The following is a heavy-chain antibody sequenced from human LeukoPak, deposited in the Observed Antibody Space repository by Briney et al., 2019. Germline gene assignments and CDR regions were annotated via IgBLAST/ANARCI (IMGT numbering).Heavy chain of an antibody. CDR3: ARDPDVDIVATTYRGFDY. D-gene: IGHD5-12*01. CDR1: GFTFSTYS. CDR2: ISSSSSAI. Sequence: PGGSLRLSCAAFGFTFSTYSMNWVRQAPGKGLEWVSYISSSSSAIYYGDSVKGRFTISRDNAKNTLYLQMNSLRAEDTAVYYCARDPDVDIVATTYRGFDYWGQGTLVTVSS. J-gene: IGHJ4*02. V-gene: IGHV3-48*04.